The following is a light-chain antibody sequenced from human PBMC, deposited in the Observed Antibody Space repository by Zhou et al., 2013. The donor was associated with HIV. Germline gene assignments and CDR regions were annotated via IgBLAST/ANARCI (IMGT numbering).Light chain of an antibody. CDR3: QQYNSYPT. CDR2: KAS. Sequence: DIQMTQSPSSLSAAVGDRVTITCRASQSINSWLAWYQQKSGKAPKLLIYKASGLESGVPSRFSGSGSGTEFTLTISSLQPDDFATYYCQQYNSYPTFGQGTKVEIK. V-gene: IGKV1-5*03. CDR1: QSINSW. J-gene: IGKJ1*01.